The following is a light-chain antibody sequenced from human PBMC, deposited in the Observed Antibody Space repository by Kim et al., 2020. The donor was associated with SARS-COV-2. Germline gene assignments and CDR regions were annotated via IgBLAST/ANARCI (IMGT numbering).Light chain of an antibody. CDR1: QSVSSN. CDR3: QQYNNWPIT. J-gene: IGKJ5*01. V-gene: IGKV3D-15*03. CDR2: GAS. Sequence: EIVMTQSPATLSVSPGERATLSCRASQSVSSNLAWYQQKPGQAPRLLIYGASIRATGIPARFSGSGSGIEFTLTISILQSEDFAVYYCQQYNNWPITFGQGTRLEIK.